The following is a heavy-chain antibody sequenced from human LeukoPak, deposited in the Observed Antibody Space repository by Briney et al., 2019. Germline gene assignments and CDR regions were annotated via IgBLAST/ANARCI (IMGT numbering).Heavy chain of an antibody. D-gene: IGHD3-10*02. Sequence: GGSLRLSCAASGFPFSSYAMSWVRQAPGKGLEWVSAISGSGGSTYYADSVKGRFTISRDNSKNTLYLQMNSLRAEDTAVYYCSEDRLGSGSYPFDYWGQGTLVTVSS. J-gene: IGHJ4*02. CDR3: SEDRLGSGSYPFDY. CDR2: ISGSGGST. CDR1: GFPFSSYA. V-gene: IGHV3-23*01.